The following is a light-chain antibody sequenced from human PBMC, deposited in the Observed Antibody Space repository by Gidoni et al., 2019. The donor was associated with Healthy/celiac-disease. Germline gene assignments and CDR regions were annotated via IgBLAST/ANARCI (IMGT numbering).Light chain of an antibody. J-gene: IGKJ1*01. CDR2: AAA. CDR1: QGISSY. V-gene: IGKV1-9*01. Sequence: DIQLTQSPSFLSASVGDRVTNPCRASQGISSYLAWYQQKPGKSPKFLIYAAATLQSGVPPRFSGSGSGTEFTLTISSLQPEDFATYYCQQLKSYPSWTFGQGTKVEIK. CDR3: QQLKSYPSWT.